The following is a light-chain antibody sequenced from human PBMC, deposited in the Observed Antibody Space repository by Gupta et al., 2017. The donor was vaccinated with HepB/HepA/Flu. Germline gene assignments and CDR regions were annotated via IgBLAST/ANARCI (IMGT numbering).Light chain of an antibody. Sequence: QPVLTQSSSASASLGSSVTLTCTLTSGHSSYIIHWHQQQPGPAPRCLMKLEPTGTYKKASGVPDRFSGSSSGTDRFLTISNLQAEDEADYYCETWDSNTWVFGGGTKLTVL. CDR3: ETWDSNTWV. CDR2: LEPTGTY. CDR1: SGHSSYI. J-gene: IGLJ3*02. V-gene: IGLV4-60*03.